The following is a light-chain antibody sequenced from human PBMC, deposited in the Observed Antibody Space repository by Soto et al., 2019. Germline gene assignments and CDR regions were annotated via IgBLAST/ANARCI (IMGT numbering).Light chain of an antibody. J-gene: IGKJ1*01. CDR2: AAA. Sequence: DIEMTQSPSSLSASVRDRVTITCRASQSIDSYLNWYQQKPGKAPKLLIYAAATLETGVPSRFSGSGSGAYFTLTISSLQPEDVATYYCQQSYTTPRTFGQGTKVEIK. CDR1: QSIDSY. CDR3: QQSYTTPRT. V-gene: IGKV1-39*01.